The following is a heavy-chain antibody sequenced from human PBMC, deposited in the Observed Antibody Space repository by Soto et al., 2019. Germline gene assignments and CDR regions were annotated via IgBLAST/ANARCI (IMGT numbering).Heavy chain of an antibody. CDR1: GGSISSGGYY. V-gene: IGHV4-31*03. CDR3: ARDCSSTSCYYYYGMDV. J-gene: IGHJ6*02. D-gene: IGHD2-2*01. CDR2: IDYSGST. Sequence: QVQLQESGPGLVKPSQTLSLTCTVSGGSISSGGYYWSWIRQHPGKGLEWIGYIDYSGSTYYNPSLKSRVTISVDTSKNQFSLKLSSVTAADTAVYYCARDCSSTSCYYYYGMDVWGQGTTVTVSS.